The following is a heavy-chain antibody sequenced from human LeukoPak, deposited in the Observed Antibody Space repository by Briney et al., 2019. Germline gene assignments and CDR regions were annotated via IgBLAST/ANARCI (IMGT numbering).Heavy chain of an antibody. CDR2: IRYDGSNE. V-gene: IGHV3-30*02. J-gene: IGHJ1*01. Sequence: PGGSLRLSCAASGFTFSSYGMHWVRQAPGKGLEWVAFIRYDGSNEYYADSVKGRFTISRDNSKNTLYLQMNSLRAEDTAVYYCAKGLWFGELFAQYFQHWGQGTLVTVSS. CDR3: AKGLWFGELFAQYFQH. D-gene: IGHD3-10*01. CDR1: GFTFSSYG.